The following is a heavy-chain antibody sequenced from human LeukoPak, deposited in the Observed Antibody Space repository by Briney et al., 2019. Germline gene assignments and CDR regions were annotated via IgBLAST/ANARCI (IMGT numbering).Heavy chain of an antibody. V-gene: IGHV3-66*02. CDR1: GFTVSSNY. CDR3: ARVVGYCSSTSCYRGEYYYYGMDV. Sequence: GGSLRLSCAASGFTVSSNYMSWVGQAPGKGLEWVSVIYSGGSTYYADSVKGRFTISRDNSKNTLYLQMNSLRAEDTAVYYCARVVGYCSSTSCYRGEYYYYGMDVWGQATTVTVSS. D-gene: IGHD2-2*01. J-gene: IGHJ6*02. CDR2: IYSGGST.